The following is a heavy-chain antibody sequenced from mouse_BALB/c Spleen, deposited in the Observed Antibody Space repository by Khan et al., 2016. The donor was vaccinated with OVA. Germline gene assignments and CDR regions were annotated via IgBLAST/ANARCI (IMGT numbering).Heavy chain of an antibody. CDR1: GYTFTSYW. J-gene: IGHJ4*01. CDR2: IAPGSGSA. V-gene: IGHV1S41*01. CDR3: ARSNYYGRSLYAMDY. Sequence: DLVKPGASVKLSCKASGYTFTSYWINWIKQRPGQGLEWIGQIAPGSGSAYYNEMFKGKATLTVDTSSSTAYIQLSSLSSEDSAVYFCARSNYYGRSLYAMDYWGQGTSVTVSS. D-gene: IGHD1-1*01.